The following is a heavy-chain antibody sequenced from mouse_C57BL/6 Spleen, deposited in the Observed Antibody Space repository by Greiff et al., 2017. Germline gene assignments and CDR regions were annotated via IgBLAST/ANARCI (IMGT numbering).Heavy chain of an antibody. J-gene: IGHJ1*03. V-gene: IGHV1-82*01. Sequence: VKLVESGPELVKPGASVKISCKASGYAFSSSWMNWVKQRPGKGLEWIGRIYPGDGDTNYNGKFKGKATLTADKSSSTAYMQLSSLTSEDSAVYFCARSDDYSRYWYFDVWGTGTTVTVSS. CDR3: ARSDDYSRYWYFDV. CDR2: IYPGDGDT. CDR1: GYAFSSSW. D-gene: IGHD2-4*01.